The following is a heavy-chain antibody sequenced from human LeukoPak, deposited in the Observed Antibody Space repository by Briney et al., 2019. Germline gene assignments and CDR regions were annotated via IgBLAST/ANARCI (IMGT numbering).Heavy chain of an antibody. CDR3: ASGVSVAGLYFDY. D-gene: IGHD6-19*01. Sequence: GGSLRLSCAASGFTFSDYYMSWIRQAPGKGLEWISYISSSGSTIYYADSVKGRFTISRDNAKNSLYLQMNSLRAEDTAVYYCASGVSVAGLYFDYWGQGTLVTVSS. J-gene: IGHJ4*02. CDR2: ISSSGSTI. V-gene: IGHV3-11*04. CDR1: GFTFSDYY.